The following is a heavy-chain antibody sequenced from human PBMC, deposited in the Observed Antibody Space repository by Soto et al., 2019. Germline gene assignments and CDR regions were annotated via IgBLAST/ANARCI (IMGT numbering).Heavy chain of an antibody. CDR3: AKAVRMYGSGSYYNGFYY. D-gene: IGHD3-10*01. Sequence: QVQLVESGGGVVQPGRSLRLSCAASGFTFSSYGMHWVRQAPGKGLEWVAVISYDGSNKYYADSVRSRFTISRDNYKNTLYLEMDSLRAEDTAVYYCAKAVRMYGSGSYYNGFYYWGQGALVTVSS. J-gene: IGHJ4*02. CDR1: GFTFSSYG. CDR2: ISYDGSNK. V-gene: IGHV3-30*18.